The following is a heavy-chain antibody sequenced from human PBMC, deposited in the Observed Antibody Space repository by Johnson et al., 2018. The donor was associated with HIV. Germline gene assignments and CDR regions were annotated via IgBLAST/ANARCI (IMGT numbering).Heavy chain of an antibody. CDR1: GLSVSINY. CDR3: ARSGYGSGSTHDAFDI. D-gene: IGHD3-10*01. V-gene: IGHV3-53*02. CDR2: IHSGGST. Sequence: VRLVETGGGLIQPGGSLRLSCAVSGLSVSINYITWVRQAPGKGLEWVSVIHSGGSTYYADSVKGRFTISRDNSKNTLYLQMNSLRAEDTAVYYCARSGYGSGSTHDAFDIWGQGTMVTVSS. J-gene: IGHJ3*02.